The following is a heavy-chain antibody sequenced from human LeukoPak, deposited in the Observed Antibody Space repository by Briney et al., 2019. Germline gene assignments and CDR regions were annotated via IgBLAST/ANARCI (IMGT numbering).Heavy chain of an antibody. CDR2: IYYSGST. J-gene: IGHJ4*02. V-gene: IGHV4-61*08. CDR1: GGSISSGGYS. CDR3: ARNHYGHPLDY. Sequence: PSQTLSLTCTVSGGSISSGGYSWSWIRQPPGKGLEWIGYIYYSGSTNYNPSLKSRVTISVDTSKNQFSLKLTSVTAADTAVYYCARNHYGHPLDYWGQGTLVTVSS. D-gene: IGHD4-17*01.